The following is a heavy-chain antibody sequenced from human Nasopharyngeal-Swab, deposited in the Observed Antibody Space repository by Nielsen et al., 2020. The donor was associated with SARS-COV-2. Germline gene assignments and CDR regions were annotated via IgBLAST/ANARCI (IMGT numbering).Heavy chain of an antibody. CDR1: GFTFNNNA. V-gene: IGHV3-23*01. CDR3: ARDWDYYDSSGFDY. Sequence: GESLKISCLASGFTFNNNAMTWVRQAPGKGLEWVSTVSGSGKITYYADSVKGRFTISRDNAKNSLYLQMNSLRAEDTAVYYCARDWDYYDSSGFDYWGQGTLVTVSS. D-gene: IGHD3-22*01. CDR2: VSGSGKIT. J-gene: IGHJ4*02.